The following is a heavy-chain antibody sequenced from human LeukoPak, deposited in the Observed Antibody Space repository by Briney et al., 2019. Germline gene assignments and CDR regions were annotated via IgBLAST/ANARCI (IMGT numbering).Heavy chain of an antibody. CDR1: GGTFSSYA. V-gene: IGHV1-69*04. CDR3: ASGTKSVDY. J-gene: IGHJ4*02. D-gene: IGHD1-26*01. Sequence: GSSVKVSCKASGGTFSSYAISWVRQAPGQGLEWMGRIIPIFGMANYAQKFQGRVTITADKSTSTAYMELSSLRSEDTAVYYCASGTKSVDYWGQGTLVTVSS. CDR2: IIPIFGMA.